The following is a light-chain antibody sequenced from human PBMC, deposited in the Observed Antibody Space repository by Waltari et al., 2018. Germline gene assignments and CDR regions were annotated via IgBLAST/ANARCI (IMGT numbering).Light chain of an antibody. Sequence: EIVLTQSPVTLSLSAGERATLSCRASQSVFNYLAWYQQKPGQAPRLLIYDTSKRATGIPPRFSGSGSGIDFTLTISNLEAEDFALYYCQQGSLLPLTFGGGTK. CDR2: DTS. CDR1: QSVFNY. CDR3: QQGSLLPLT. J-gene: IGKJ4*01. V-gene: IGKV3-11*01.